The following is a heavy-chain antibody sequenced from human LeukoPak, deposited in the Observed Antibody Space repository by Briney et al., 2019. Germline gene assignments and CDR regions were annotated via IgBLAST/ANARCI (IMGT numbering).Heavy chain of an antibody. CDR3: ARDRVYGSSHHFDY. D-gene: IGHD6-6*01. CDR1: GFTFSSYW. V-gene: IGHV3-7*01. J-gene: IGHJ4*02. CDR2: IKQDGSEK. Sequence: GGSLRLSCAASGFTFSSYWMSWVRQAPGKGLEWVANIKQDGSEKYYVDSVKGRFTISRDNAKNSLYLQMNSLRAEDTAVYYCARDRVYGSSHHFDYWGQGTLVTVSS.